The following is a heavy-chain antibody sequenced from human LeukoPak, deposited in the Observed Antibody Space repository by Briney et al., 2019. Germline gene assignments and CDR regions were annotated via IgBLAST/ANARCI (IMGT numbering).Heavy chain of an antibody. J-gene: IGHJ4*02. D-gene: IGHD3-22*01. CDR2: ISYDGSNK. CDR1: GFTFSSYA. V-gene: IGHV3-30*04. CDR3: ARDLYYDTTFDY. Sequence: GGSLRLSCAASGFTFSSYAMSWVRQAPGKGLEWVAVISYDGSNKYYADSVKGRFTISRDNSKNTLYLQMNSLRAEDTAVYYCARDLYYDTTFDYWGQGTLVTVSS.